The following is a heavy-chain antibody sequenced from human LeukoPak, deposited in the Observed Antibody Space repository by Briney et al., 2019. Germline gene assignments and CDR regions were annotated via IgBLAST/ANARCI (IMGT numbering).Heavy chain of an antibody. CDR2: IYYSGST. D-gene: IGHD3-3*01. CDR3: ASSYYDFWSGHYYFDY. CDR1: GGSISSYY. Sequence: SETLSLTCTVSGGSISSYYWSWIRQPPGKGLEWIGYIYYSGSTNYNPSLKGRVTISVDTSKNQFSLKLSSVTAADTAVYYRASSYYDFWSGHYYFDYWGQGTLVTVSS. J-gene: IGHJ4*02. V-gene: IGHV4-59*01.